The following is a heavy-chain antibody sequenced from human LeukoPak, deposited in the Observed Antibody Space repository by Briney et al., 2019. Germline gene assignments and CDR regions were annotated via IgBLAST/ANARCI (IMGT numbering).Heavy chain of an antibody. J-gene: IGHJ4*02. V-gene: IGHV3-48*03. CDR2: ISSSGSTI. D-gene: IGHD5-12*01. CDR1: GVTFGSYE. Sequence: GGSLRLSCAASGVTFGSYEMNWVRQAPGKGLEWVSYISSSGSTIYYADSVKGRFTISRDNAKNSLYLQTNSLRAEDTAVYYCARDLGYSGYDSYFDYWGQGTLVTVSS. CDR3: ARDLGYSGYDSYFDY.